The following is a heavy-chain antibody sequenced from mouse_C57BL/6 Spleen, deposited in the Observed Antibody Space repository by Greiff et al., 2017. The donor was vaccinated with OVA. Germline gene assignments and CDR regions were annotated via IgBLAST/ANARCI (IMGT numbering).Heavy chain of an antibody. D-gene: IGHD1-1*01. CDR3: ARWDYGSSFDY. CDR1: GYTFTSYW. V-gene: IGHV1-69*01. Sequence: QVQLQQPGAELVMPGASVKLSCKASGYTFTSYWMHWVKQRPGQGLEWIGEIDPSDSYTNYNQKFTGKSTLTVDKSSSTAYMQLSSLTSEDSAVYYCARWDYGSSFDYWGQGTTLTVSS. J-gene: IGHJ2*01. CDR2: IDPSDSYT.